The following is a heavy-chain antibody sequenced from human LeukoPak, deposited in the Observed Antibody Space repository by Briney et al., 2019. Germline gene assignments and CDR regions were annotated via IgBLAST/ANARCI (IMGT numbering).Heavy chain of an antibody. D-gene: IGHD3-22*01. CDR1: GGSISSYY. Sequence: SSETLSLTCTVSGGSISSYYWSWIRQPPGKGLEWIGYIYYSGSTNHNPSLKSRVTISVDTSKNQFSLKLSSVTAADTAVYYCARVQYYYDSSGYYLPRYYYYYMDVWGKGTTVTVSS. V-gene: IGHV4-59*01. J-gene: IGHJ6*03. CDR3: ARVQYYYDSSGYYLPRYYYYYMDV. CDR2: IYYSGST.